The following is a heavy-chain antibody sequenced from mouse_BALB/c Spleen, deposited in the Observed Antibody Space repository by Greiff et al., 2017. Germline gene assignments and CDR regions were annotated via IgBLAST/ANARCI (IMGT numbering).Heavy chain of an antibody. CDR2: INSNGGST. CDR3: ARRGGNCVMDY. V-gene: IGHV5-6-2*01. CDR1: GFTFSSYY. D-gene: IGHD2-1*01. J-gene: IGHJ4*01. Sequence: EVQVVESGGGLVKLGGSLKLSCAASGFTFSSYYMSWVRQTPEKRLELVAAINSNGGSTYYPDTVKGRFTISRDNAKNTLYLQMSSLKSEDTALYYCARRGGNCVMDYWGQGTSVTVSS.